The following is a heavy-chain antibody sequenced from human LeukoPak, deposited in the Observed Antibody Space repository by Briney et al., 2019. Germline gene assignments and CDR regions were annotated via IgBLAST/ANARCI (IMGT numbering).Heavy chain of an antibody. CDR2: IYPGDSDT. CDR3: ARHERGPYQLPLYMDV. J-gene: IGHJ6*03. CDR1: GYSFTSYW. D-gene: IGHD2-2*01. V-gene: IGHV5-51*01. Sequence: GESLKISCKGSGYSFTSYWIGWVRQLPGKGLEWMGIIYPGDSDTRYSPSFRGQVTISADKSISTAYLQWSSLKASDTAMYYCARHERGPYQLPLYMDVWGKGTTVTVSS.